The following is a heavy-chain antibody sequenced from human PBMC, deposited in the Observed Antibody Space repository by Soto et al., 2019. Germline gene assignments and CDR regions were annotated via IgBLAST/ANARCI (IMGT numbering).Heavy chain of an antibody. CDR3: ARGRGKYVGGNDF. V-gene: IGHV1-18*01. CDR2: TSGYGGKR. CDR1: GYTFNTFG. D-gene: IGHD1-26*01. Sequence: IQLLQSAGAVKRPGASVKVSCKASGYTFNTFGVTWVRQPPGEGLEWMGCTSGYGGKRHYSRKLQGRLTLTANRSTRTSYMELTTLTPDDKAVYYCARGRGKYVGGNDFWRQGPLVTVSS. J-gene: IGHJ4*02.